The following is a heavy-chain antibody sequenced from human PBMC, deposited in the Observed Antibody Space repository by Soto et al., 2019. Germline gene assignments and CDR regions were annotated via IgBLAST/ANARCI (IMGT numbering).Heavy chain of an antibody. V-gene: IGHV6-1*01. CDR2: TYYRSKWDY. D-gene: IGHD1-26*01. J-gene: IGHJ4*01. CDR3: ARGEQYSGRIFDY. Sequence: QVQLQQSGPGLVKPSQTLSLTCAITGDSVSSNSAGWSWVRQSPSRGLEWLGRTYYRSKWDYEYAVSVRGRITINPDTSENQYSLQLNSVTSEDTGVYFCARGEQYSGRIFDYWGQGTLVTVSS. CDR1: GDSVSSNSAG.